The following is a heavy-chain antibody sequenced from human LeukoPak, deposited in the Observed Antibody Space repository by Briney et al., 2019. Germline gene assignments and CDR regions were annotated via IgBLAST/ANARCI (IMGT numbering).Heavy chain of an antibody. V-gene: IGHV4-4*07. CDR3: AREGLIFGVVIIGDWFDP. D-gene: IGHD3-3*01. CDR1: GGSISSYY. J-gene: IGHJ5*02. CDR2: IYTSGST. Sequence: SETLSLTCTVSGGSISSYYWSWIRQPAGKGLEWIGRIYTSGSTNYNPSLKSRVTMSVDTSKNQFSLKLSSVTAADTAVYYCAREGLIFGVVIIGDWFDPWGQGTLVTVSS.